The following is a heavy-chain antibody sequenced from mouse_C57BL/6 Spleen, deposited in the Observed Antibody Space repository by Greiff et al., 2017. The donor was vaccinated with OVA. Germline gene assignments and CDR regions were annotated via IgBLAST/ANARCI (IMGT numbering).Heavy chain of an antibody. D-gene: IGHD2-10*02. CDR2: IDPSDSYT. Sequence: QVQLQQPGAELVMPGASVKLSCKASGYTFTSYWMHWVKQRPGQGLEWIGEIDPSDSYTNYNQNFKGKSTLTVDKSSSTAYMQLSSLTSEDSAVYYCARREGYGLLYFDYWGQGTTLTVSS. V-gene: IGHV1-69*01. J-gene: IGHJ2*01. CDR1: GYTFTSYW. CDR3: ARREGYGLLYFDY.